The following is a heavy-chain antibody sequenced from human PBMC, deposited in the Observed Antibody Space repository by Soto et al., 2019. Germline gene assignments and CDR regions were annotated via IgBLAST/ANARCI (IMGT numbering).Heavy chain of an antibody. Sequence: VQLVESGGGLVQPGGSLRLSCAASGFTFSSYWMHWVRQAPGKGLVWVSRINSDGSSTTYADSVKGRFTISRDNAKNTLYLQMNSLRAEDTAVYYCVRVPTGGYAFSLDDYWGQGTLVTVSS. CDR2: INSDGSST. CDR1: GFTFSSYW. V-gene: IGHV3-74*01. J-gene: IGHJ4*02. CDR3: VRVPTGGYAFSLDDY. D-gene: IGHD5-12*01.